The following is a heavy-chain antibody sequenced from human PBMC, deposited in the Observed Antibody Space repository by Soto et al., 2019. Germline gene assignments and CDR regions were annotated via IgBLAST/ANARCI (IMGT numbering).Heavy chain of an antibody. CDR3: ARGLATLPVFAFDI. Sequence: SGPTLVNPTQTLTLTCSFSGFSLSTSGVGVGWIRQSPGKALEWLALIYWSGDEHYRPSLKSRLSIIKDTSKNHVVLIMTDMDPVDTATYYCARGLATLPVFAFDIWGQGTMVTVSS. V-gene: IGHV2-5*01. CDR1: GFSLSTSGVG. D-gene: IGHD6-6*01. J-gene: IGHJ3*02. CDR2: IYWSGDE.